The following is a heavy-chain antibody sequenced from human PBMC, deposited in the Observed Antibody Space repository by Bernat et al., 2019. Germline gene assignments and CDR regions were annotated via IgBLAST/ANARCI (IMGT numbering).Heavy chain of an antibody. CDR3: AKDREATIKIEAFDI. CDR2: ISGSGGSP. D-gene: IGHD4/OR15-4a*01. J-gene: IGHJ3*02. V-gene: IGHV3-23*01. CDR1: GFTFSSYA. Sequence: EVHLLESGGDLVQPGGSLRLSCAASGFTFSSYAMSWVRQAPGKGLEWVSAISGSGGSPYYADSVKGRFTISRVNSKNTLYLQMNSLRAEDTAVYYCAKDREATIKIEAFDIWGQGTMVTVSS.